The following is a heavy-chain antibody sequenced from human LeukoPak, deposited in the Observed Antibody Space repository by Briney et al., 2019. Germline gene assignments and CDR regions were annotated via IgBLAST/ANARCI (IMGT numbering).Heavy chain of an antibody. Sequence: SETLSLTCAVSGYSMSSGYYWGWIRQPPGKGLEWIGSIYHSGSTYYNPSLKSRVTISVDTSKNQFSLKLSSVTAADTAVYYCARDRAGKGYFDYWGQGTLVTVSS. V-gene: IGHV4-38-2*02. CDR2: IYHSGST. CDR3: ARDRAGKGYFDY. CDR1: GYSMSSGYY. D-gene: IGHD6-19*01. J-gene: IGHJ4*02.